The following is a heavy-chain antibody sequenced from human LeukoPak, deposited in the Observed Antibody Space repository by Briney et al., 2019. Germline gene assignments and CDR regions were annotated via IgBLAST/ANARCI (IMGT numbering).Heavy chain of an antibody. J-gene: IGHJ4*02. CDR3: AQWAAVRGFITPLDY. Sequence: PGRSLRLSCEVSGLTFSSYGMHWVRQAPGKGLEWVAFISYDGNNKYYVDSVKGRFTISRDNFNNMMRLQMNSLRPEDTAVYYCAQWAAVRGFITPLDYWGQGTPVTVSS. D-gene: IGHD3-10*01. CDR2: ISYDGNNK. V-gene: IGHV3-30*18. CDR1: GLTFSSYG.